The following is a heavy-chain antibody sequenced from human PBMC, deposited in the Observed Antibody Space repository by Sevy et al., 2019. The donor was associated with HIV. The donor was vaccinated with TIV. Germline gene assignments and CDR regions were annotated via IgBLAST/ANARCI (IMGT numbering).Heavy chain of an antibody. D-gene: IGHD3-10*01. Sequence: ASVKVSCKVSGYTLTELSMHWVRQAPGKGLEWMGGFDPEDGETIYAQKFQGRVTMTEDTSTDTACMELSSLRSEDTAVYYCATDLGIWFGELSSDAFDIWGQGTMVTVSS. CDR3: ATDLGIWFGELSSDAFDI. J-gene: IGHJ3*02. V-gene: IGHV1-24*01. CDR2: FDPEDGET. CDR1: GYTLTELS.